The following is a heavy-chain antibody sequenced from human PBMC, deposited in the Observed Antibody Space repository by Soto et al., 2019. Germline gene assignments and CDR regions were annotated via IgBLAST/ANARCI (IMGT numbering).Heavy chain of an antibody. CDR3: ARDGERKDIVVVPAARYMDV. J-gene: IGHJ6*03. Sequence: GGSLRLSCAASGFTFSDYYMSWIRQAPGKGLEWVSYISSSGSTIYYADSVKGRFTISRDNAKNSLYLQMNSLRAEDTAVYYCARDGERKDIVVVPAARYMDVWGKGTTVTV. D-gene: IGHD2-2*01. V-gene: IGHV3-11*01. CDR2: ISSSGSTI. CDR1: GFTFSDYY.